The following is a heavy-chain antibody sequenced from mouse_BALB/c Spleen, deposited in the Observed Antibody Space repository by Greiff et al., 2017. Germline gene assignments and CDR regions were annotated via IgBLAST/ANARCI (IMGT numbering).Heavy chain of an antibody. CDR3: ARGDGNYPYAY. J-gene: IGHJ3*01. Sequence: QVQLQQSGAELVRPGTSVKISCTASGYAFTNYWLGWVQQRPGHGLEWIGDIYPGSGNTYYNEKFKGKATLTADKSTSTAYMQLSSLTSEDSAVYFCARGDGNYPYAYWGQGTLVTVSA. CDR1: GYAFTNYW. D-gene: IGHD2-1*01. V-gene: IGHV1-63*01. CDR2: IYPGSGNT.